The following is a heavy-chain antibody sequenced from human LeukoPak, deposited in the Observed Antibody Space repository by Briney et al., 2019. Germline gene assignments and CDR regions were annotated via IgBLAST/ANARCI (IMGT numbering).Heavy chain of an antibody. V-gene: IGHV4-39*01. J-gene: IGHJ4*02. CDR2: IYYSGST. Sequence: SETLSLTCTVSGGSISSSSYYWGWIRQPPGQGLEWIGSIYYSGSTYYNPSLKSRVTISVDTSKNQFSLKLSSVTAADTAVYYCARLRSIAVAGTVLDYWGQGTLVTVSS. D-gene: IGHD6-19*01. CDR1: GGSISSSSYY. CDR3: ARLRSIAVAGTVLDY.